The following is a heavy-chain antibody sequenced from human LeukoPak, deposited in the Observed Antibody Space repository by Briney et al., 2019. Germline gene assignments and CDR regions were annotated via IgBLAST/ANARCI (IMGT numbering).Heavy chain of an antibody. CDR3: ARDGDAPMTDFHY. Sequence: GGSLRLSCAASGFTFSSCWMSWGRQAPGQGPEWVANIKEDGGGKYYVDSVKGRFTISRGNAKHSLYLQMNSLRAEDTAVYYCARDGDAPMTDFHYWGQGTLVSVSS. V-gene: IGHV3-7*01. J-gene: IGHJ4*02. CDR1: GFTFSSCW. D-gene: IGHD2-21*02. CDR2: IKEDGGGK.